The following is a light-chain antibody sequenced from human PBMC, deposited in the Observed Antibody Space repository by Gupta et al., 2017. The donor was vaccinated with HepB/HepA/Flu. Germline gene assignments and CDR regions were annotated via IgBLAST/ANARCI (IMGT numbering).Light chain of an antibody. CDR1: RSDVGGYNF. CDR2: DVT. J-gene: IGLJ3*02. Sequence: SALTQPASVSGSPGQSITISCPGSRSDVGGYNFVSWYQPHPAHAPILLIYDVTNRPSGVSNRFSGSKSGNTASLTISGLQVGDAADYYCTSYTSSYTVLFGGGTRLTV. CDR3: TSYTSSYTVL. V-gene: IGLV2-14*03.